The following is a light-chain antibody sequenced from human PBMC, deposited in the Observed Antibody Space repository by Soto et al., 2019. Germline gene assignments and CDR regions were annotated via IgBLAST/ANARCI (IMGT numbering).Light chain of an antibody. CDR2: DVS. CDR3: CSYAGSYTFV. J-gene: IGLJ1*01. Sequence: QSALTQPRSVSGSPGPSVTISCTGTSSDVGGYNYVSWYQQHPGKAPKLMIYDVSKRPSGVPDRFSGSKSGNTASLTISGLQADDEADYYCCSYAGSYTFVFGTGTKLTVL. CDR1: SSDVGGYNY. V-gene: IGLV2-11*01.